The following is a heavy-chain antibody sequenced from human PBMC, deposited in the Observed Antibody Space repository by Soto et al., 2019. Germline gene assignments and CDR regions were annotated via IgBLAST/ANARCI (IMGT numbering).Heavy chain of an antibody. D-gene: IGHD5-12*01. CDR3: ARARRSGYDYLDY. CDR1: GGTFSSYA. Sequence: VKVSCKASGGTFSSYAISWVRQAPGQGLEWMGGIIPILGTANYAQKFQGRVTITADKSTSTAYMELSSLRSEDTAVYYCARARRSGYDYLDYWGQGTLVTVSS. V-gene: IGHV1-69*10. CDR2: IIPILGTA. J-gene: IGHJ4*02.